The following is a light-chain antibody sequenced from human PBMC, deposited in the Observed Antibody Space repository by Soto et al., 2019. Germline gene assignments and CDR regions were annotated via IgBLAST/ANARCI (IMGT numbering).Light chain of an antibody. CDR1: SSDVGAYNY. CDR2: EVS. Sequence: QSVLTQPASVSGSPGQSITLSCTGTSSDVGAYNYVSWYQQHPGKAPILLIYEVSYRPSGVSNRFSGSKSGNTASLTISGLQAEDEADYYCSSFTISSTQVFGTGTKLTVL. CDR3: SSFTISSTQV. J-gene: IGLJ1*01. V-gene: IGLV2-14*01.